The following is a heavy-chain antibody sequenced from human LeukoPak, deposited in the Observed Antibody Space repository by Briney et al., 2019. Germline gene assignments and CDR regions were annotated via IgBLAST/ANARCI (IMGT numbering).Heavy chain of an antibody. J-gene: IGHJ2*01. CDR3: ASDTAMAPWYFDL. V-gene: IGHV4-59*01. D-gene: IGHD5-18*01. CDR1: GGSISSYY. Sequence: SETLSLTCTVSGGSISSYYWSWIRQPPGKGLEWIGYIYYSGSTNYNPSLKSRVTISVDASKNQFSLKLSSVTAADTAVYYCASDTAMAPWYFDLWGRGTLVTVSS. CDR2: IYYSGST.